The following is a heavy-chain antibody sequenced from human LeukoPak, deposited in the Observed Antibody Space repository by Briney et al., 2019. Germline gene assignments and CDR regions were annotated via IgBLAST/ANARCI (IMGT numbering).Heavy chain of an antibody. D-gene: IGHD4-11*01. J-gene: IGHJ6*03. CDR3: ARKSTPLGNYYYYMAV. Sequence: SETLSLTCAVYGGSFSGYYWSWIRQPPGKGLEWIGEINHSGSTNYNPSLKSRVTISVDTSKNQFSLKLSSVTDADTAVHYCARKSTPLGNYYYYMAVWGKGTTVTVSS. V-gene: IGHV4-34*01. CDR2: INHSGST. CDR1: GGSFSGYY.